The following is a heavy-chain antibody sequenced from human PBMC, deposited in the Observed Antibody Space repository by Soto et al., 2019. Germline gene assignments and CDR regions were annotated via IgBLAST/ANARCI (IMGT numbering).Heavy chain of an antibody. CDR3: VHRGPVDETGIGFDV. J-gene: IGHJ4*02. D-gene: IGHD3-9*01. Sequence: QITLRESGPALVKPTQPLTLTCTFSGFSLNSRGVGVGWVRQPPGKALEWLAIVYWDDDKRYRPSLRSRLSKKKDTPKYQVVLTLTNTYPVDTATCYGVHRGPVDETGIGFDVWGQGSLVTVSS. V-gene: IGHV2-5*02. CDR2: VYWDDDK. CDR1: GFSLNSRGVG.